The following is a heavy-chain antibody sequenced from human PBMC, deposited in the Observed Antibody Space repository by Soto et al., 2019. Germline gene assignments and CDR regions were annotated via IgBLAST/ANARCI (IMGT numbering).Heavy chain of an antibody. D-gene: IGHD3-3*01. CDR1: GFSLTTSGVG. J-gene: IGHJ4*02. CDR3: AHRVLRTVFGLVTTTAIYFDF. V-gene: IGHV2-5*02. CDR2: IYWDDDK. Sequence: QITLNESGPTVVRPTEPLTLTCRFSGFSLTTSGVGVGWIRQSPGKAPEWLALIYWDDDKRYSASLKSRLTITKDTSKNLVVLTVSDLDPTDTATYYCAHRVLRTVFGLVTTTAIYFDFWAQGTPVAVSS.